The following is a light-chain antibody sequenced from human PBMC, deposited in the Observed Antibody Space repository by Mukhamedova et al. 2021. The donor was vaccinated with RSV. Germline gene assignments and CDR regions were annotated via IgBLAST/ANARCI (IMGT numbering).Light chain of an antibody. CDR2: DTF. V-gene: IGKV3-20*01. CDR1: QSVTGRY. Sequence: QSVTGRYLAWYQQKPGQAPRLLIYDTFRRVTGIPDRFSGSGSGTDLILTINGLEPEDFAVYYCQQFGNSPHTFGQGTRLEVK. CDR3: QQFGNSPHT. J-gene: IGKJ2*01.